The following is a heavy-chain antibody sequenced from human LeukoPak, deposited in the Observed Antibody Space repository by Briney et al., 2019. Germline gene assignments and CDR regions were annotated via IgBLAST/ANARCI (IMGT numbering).Heavy chain of an antibody. V-gene: IGHV3-13*05. J-gene: IGHJ2*01. CDR1: GFIFSNSD. CDR3: ATGERPPPYTTDAWYFAL. CDR2: IGTQSDP. Sequence: GGSLRLSCAASGFIFSNSDMHRVRQSAGKALEWVSTIGTQSDPFYPDSVKGRFTISRDNAKNSLYLQMSSLRAGDTGIYYCATGERPPPYTTDAWYFALWGRGTLVTVSS. D-gene: IGHD1-26*01.